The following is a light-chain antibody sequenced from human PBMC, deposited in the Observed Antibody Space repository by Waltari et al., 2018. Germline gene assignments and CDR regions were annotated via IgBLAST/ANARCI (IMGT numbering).Light chain of an antibody. J-gene: IGLJ1*01. V-gene: IGLV2-23*01. CDR3: CSYAGSPVV. Sequence: QPALTQPASVSGSPGQSLTISCTGTSSDVGSYNLVSWYQQHPGKAPKLMIYEGSKRPSGVSNRFSGSKSGNTASLTISGLQAEDEADYYCCSYAGSPVVFGAGTKVTVL. CDR1: SSDVGSYNL. CDR2: EGS.